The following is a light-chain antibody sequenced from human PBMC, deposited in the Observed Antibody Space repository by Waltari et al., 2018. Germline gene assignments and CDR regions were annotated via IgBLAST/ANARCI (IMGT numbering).Light chain of an antibody. CDR3: GTWDSSLSVVL. J-gene: IGLJ2*01. CDR2: DDN. V-gene: IGLV1-51*01. CDR1: NSNIGNNY. Sequence: QSVLTQPPSVSAAPGQKVTISCSGSNSNIGNNYVSWYQQAPGTAPKLLIYDDNSRPSGLPDLFAGSKSGTSATLGIPGLQTGDEADYYCGTWDSSLSVVLFGGGTKLTVL.